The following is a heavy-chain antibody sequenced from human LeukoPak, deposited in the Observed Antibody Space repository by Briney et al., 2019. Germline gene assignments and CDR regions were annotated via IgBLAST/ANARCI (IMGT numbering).Heavy chain of an antibody. CDR2: IFYSGST. CDR1: GGSISSYY. CDR3: ARDLTGYSSGWYWFDP. D-gene: IGHD6-19*01. V-gene: IGHV4-59*01. Sequence: PSETLSLTCTVSGGSISSYYWSWIRQPPGKGLEWIGYIFYSGSTHYNSSLKSRVTISVDTSKNQFSLKLSSVTAADTAVYYCARDLTGYSSGWYWFDPWGQGTLVTVSS. J-gene: IGHJ5*02.